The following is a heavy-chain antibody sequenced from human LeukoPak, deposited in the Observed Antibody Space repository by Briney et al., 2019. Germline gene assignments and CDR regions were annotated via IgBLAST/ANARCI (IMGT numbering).Heavy chain of an antibody. CDR2: IYSADSDT. V-gene: IGHV5-51*01. Sequence: GESLKISCKGSGYRFTNYWIGWVRQMPGRGLEWMGIIYSADSDTRYSPSLQGQITISSDKSLTTAYLQWSSLKASDTAMYYCARLEGAGTYFDYWGQGTLVSVSS. J-gene: IGHJ4*02. CDR3: ARLEGAGTYFDY. D-gene: IGHD3-10*01. CDR1: GYRFTNYW.